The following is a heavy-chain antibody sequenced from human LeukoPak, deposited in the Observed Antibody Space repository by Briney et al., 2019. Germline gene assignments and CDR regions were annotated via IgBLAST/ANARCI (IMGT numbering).Heavy chain of an antibody. D-gene: IGHD3-22*01. J-gene: IGHJ4*02. CDR2: INHSGTT. Sequence: SETLSLTCAVYGGSFSGYYWSWIRQPPGKGLEWIGEINHSGTTNYNPSLKSRVTISVDTSKNQFSLKLSSVTAADTAVYYCASDKIGYYCDSSGYSNWGQGTLVTVSS. V-gene: IGHV4-34*01. CDR3: ASDKIGYYCDSSGYSN. CDR1: GGSFSGYY.